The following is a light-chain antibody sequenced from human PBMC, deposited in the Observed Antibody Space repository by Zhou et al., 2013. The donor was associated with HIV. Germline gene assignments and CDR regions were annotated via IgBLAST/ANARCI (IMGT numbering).Light chain of an antibody. J-gene: IGKJ2*01. CDR1: QDIRDY. V-gene: IGKV1-39*01. Sequence: DIQMTQSPSSLSASVGDRVTITCRASQDIRDYLNWFQQKPGKAPNLLIYASSNLQTGVPSRFSGSGSGTDFSLTISSLQPEDFATYYCQQSYSTPMYTFGQGTKLEIK. CDR3: QQSYSTPMYT. CDR2: ASS.